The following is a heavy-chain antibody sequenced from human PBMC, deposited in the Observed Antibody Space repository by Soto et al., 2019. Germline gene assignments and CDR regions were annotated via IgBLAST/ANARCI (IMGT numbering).Heavy chain of an antibody. CDR2: INHSGST. J-gene: IGHJ4*02. V-gene: IGHV4-34*01. Sequence: SETLSLTCAVYGGSFSGYYWSWIRQPPGKGLEWIGEINHSGSTNYNPSLKSRVTISVDTSKNQFSLKLSSVTAADTAVYYCARRRETGGLFSDRSYYFDYWGQGTLVTVSS. D-gene: IGHD2-8*02. CDR1: GGSFSGYY. CDR3: ARRRETGGLFSDRSYYFDY.